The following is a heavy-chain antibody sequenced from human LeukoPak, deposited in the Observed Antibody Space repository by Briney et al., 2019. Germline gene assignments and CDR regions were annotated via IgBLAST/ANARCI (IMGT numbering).Heavy chain of an antibody. J-gene: IGHJ3*02. CDR3: ARYSYSGRYFDAFDI. V-gene: IGHV3-7*01. D-gene: IGHD1-26*01. Sequence: ASETLSLTCAVYGGSFSGYYWSWIRQPPGKGLEWVANIKQDGSEKYYVDSVKGRFTISRDNAKNSLYLQMNSLRAEDTAVYYCARYSYSGRYFDAFDIWGQGTMVTVSS. CDR1: GGSFSGYY. CDR2: IKQDGSEK.